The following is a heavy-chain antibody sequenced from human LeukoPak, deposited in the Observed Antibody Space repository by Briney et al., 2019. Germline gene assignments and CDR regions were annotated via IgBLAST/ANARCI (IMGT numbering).Heavy chain of an antibody. CDR3: ASTTVNENLYFDY. CDR1: GGSISSGGYY. J-gene: IGHJ4*02. CDR2: IYHSGST. V-gene: IGHV4-30-2*01. Sequence: PSETLSLTCTVSGGSISSGGYYWSWIRQPPGKGLEWIGYIYHSGSTYYNPSLKSRVTISVDRSKNQFSLKLSSVTAADTAVYYCASTTVNENLYFDYWGQGTLVTVSS. D-gene: IGHD4-17*01.